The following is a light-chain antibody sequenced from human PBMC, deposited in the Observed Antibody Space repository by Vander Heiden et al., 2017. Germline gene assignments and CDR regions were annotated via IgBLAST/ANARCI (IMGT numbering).Light chain of an antibody. J-gene: IGLJ3*02. CDR2: GNS. CDR1: SSNIGAGYD. V-gene: IGLV1-40*01. Sequence: QSVLTQPPSVSGAPGQRVTISCTGSSSNIGAGYDVHWYQQLPGTAPKPRIYGNSNRPSGVPDRFSGSKSGTSASLAITGLQAEDEADYYCQYYDSSLRRGCGGGTKLT. CDR3: QYYDSSLRRG.